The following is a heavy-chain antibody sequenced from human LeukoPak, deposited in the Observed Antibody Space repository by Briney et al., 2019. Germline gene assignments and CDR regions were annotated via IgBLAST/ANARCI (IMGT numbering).Heavy chain of an antibody. CDR3: AKDFFATSHPHGAFDI. J-gene: IGHJ3*02. Sequence: GSLRLSCAASGFIFTNYGMHWVRQAPGKGLEWVAVISYDGSNKYYADSVKGRFTISRDISKNTLYLQMNSLRAEDTAVYYCAKDFFATSHPHGAFDIWGQGTMVTVSS. CDR1: GFIFTNYG. V-gene: IGHV3-30*18. D-gene: IGHD5-12*01. CDR2: ISYDGSNK.